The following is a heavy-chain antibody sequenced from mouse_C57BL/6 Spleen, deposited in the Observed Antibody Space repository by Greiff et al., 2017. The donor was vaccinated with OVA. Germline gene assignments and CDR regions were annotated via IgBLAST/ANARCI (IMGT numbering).Heavy chain of an antibody. CDR3: ARSPYYWYFDV. CDR2: IDPSDSYT. Sequence: VQLQQPGAELVMPGASVKLSCKASGYTFTSYWMHWVKQRPGQGLEWIGEIDPSDSYTNYNQKFKGKPTLTVEKSSSTAYMQLSSLTSEDSAVYYCARSPYYWYFDVWGTGTTVTVSS. V-gene: IGHV1-69*01. J-gene: IGHJ1*03. CDR1: GYTFTSYW.